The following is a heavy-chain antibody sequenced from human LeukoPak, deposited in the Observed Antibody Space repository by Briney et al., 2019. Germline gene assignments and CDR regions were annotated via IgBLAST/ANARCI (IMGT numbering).Heavy chain of an antibody. J-gene: IGHJ4*02. Sequence: GGSLRLSCAASGFTFSSYAITWVRQAPGKGLEWVSSISSSGSTIYYADSVKGRFTISRDNAKNSLYLQMNSLRAEDTAVYYCARSGTASFDYWGQGTLVTVSS. D-gene: IGHD1-26*01. CDR1: GFTFSSYA. CDR3: ARSGTASFDY. V-gene: IGHV3-21*04. CDR2: ISSSGSTI.